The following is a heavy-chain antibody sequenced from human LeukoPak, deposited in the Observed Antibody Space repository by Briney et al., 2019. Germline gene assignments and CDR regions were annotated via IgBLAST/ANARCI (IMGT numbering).Heavy chain of an antibody. J-gene: IGHJ3*02. Sequence: ASVKVSCKASGGTFISYAISWVRQAPGQGLEWRGGIIPIFGTANYAQKFQGRVTITADKSTSTAYMELSSLRSEDTAVYYCARDRYYGSGSPEGFDAFDIWGQGTMVTVSS. D-gene: IGHD3-10*01. CDR2: IIPIFGTA. CDR3: ARDRYYGSGSPEGFDAFDI. CDR1: GGTFISYA. V-gene: IGHV1-69*06.